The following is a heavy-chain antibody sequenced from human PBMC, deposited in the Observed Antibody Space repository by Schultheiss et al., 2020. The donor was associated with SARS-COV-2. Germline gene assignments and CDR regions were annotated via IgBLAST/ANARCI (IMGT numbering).Heavy chain of an antibody. CDR3: ARDHGHYGSGSYFDY. Sequence: SQTLSLTCAVYGGSFRGYYWSWIRQPAGKGLEWIGRIYTSGSTNYNPSLKSRVTISVDRSKNQFSLKLSSVTAADTAVYYCARDHGHYGSGSYFDYWGQGTLVTVSS. V-gene: IGHV4-59*10. D-gene: IGHD3-10*01. J-gene: IGHJ4*02. CDR1: GGSFRGYY. CDR2: IYTSGST.